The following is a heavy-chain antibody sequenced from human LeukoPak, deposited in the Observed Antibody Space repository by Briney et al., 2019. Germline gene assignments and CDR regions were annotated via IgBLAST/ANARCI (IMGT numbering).Heavy chain of an antibody. CDR2: IYSGGST. CDR3: ARGHDYDSSVAY. D-gene: IGHD3-22*01. V-gene: IGHV3-66*01. Sequence: GGSLRLSCAASGFTVSSNYMSWVRQAPGKGLDWVSVIYSGGSTYYADSVTGIFTISRDNSKNTLYLQMNSLRAEDTAVYYCARGHDYDSSVAYWGQGTLVTVSS. CDR1: GFTVSSNY. J-gene: IGHJ4*02.